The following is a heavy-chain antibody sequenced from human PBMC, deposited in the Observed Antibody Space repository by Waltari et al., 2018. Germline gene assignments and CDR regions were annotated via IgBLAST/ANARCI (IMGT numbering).Heavy chain of an antibody. CDR1: GYSFTTYW. CDR3: AREKGYSSGNFDY. J-gene: IGHJ4*02. CDR2: VYVDDSGT. Sequence: EVQLVQSGAEMKKPGESLKISCKGFGYSFTTYWIGWVRQMPGKGLEWMGFVYVDDSGTRYSPSFQGQVTISADKSINTAYLQWSSLEASDTAMYYCAREKGYSSGNFDYWGQGTLVTVSS. V-gene: IGHV5-51*01. D-gene: IGHD6-19*01.